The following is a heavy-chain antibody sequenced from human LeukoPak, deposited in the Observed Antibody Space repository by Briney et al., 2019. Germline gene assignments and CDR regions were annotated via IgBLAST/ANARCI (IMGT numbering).Heavy chain of an antibody. CDR1: GYTFTSYG. CDR3: ARDYCSSTSCYTGAGWFDP. D-gene: IGHD2-2*02. J-gene: IGHJ5*02. CDR2: ISAYNGNT. Sequence: VASVKVSCKASGYTFTSYGISWVRQAPGQGLEWMGWISAYNGNTNYAQKLQGRVTMTTDTSTSTAYMELRSLRSDDTAVYYCARDYCSSTSCYTGAGWFDPWGQGTLVTVSS. V-gene: IGHV1-18*01.